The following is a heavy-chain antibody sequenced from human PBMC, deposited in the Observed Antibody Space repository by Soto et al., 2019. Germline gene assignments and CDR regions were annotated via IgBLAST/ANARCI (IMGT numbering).Heavy chain of an antibody. J-gene: IGHJ4*02. D-gene: IGHD3-22*01. CDR1: GYTFTSYA. Sequence: ASVKVSCKASGYTFTSYAMHWVRQAPGQRLEWMGWINAGNGNTKYSQKFQGRVTITRDTSASTAYMELSSLRSEDTAVYYCARDPPNPYDSSATGGGYCGQGTLVAVFS. V-gene: IGHV1-3*01. CDR2: INAGNGNT. CDR3: ARDPPNPYDSSATGGGY.